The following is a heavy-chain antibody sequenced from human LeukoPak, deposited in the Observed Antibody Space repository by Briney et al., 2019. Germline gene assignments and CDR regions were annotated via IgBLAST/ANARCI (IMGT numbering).Heavy chain of an antibody. J-gene: IGHJ4*02. D-gene: IGHD6-19*01. CDR1: GGSISSGGYY. Sequence: SETLSLTCTVSGGSISSGGYYWSWIRQHPGKGLEWIGYIYYSGSTYYNPSLKSRVTISVDTSKNQFSLKLSSVTAADTAVYYCASLGSGWYGFDYWGQGTLVTVSS. CDR2: IYYSGST. V-gene: IGHV4-31*03. CDR3: ASLGSGWYGFDY.